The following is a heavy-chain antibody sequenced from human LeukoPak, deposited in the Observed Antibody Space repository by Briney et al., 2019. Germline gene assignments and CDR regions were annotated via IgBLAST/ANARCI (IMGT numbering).Heavy chain of an antibody. J-gene: IGHJ5*02. CDR1: GGTFSSYA. V-gene: IGHV1-69*05. CDR3: ARCPHWHNWFDP. CDR2: IIPIFGPA. Sequence: SVKVSFKASGGTFSSYAMSWVGQAPGQGVEWMCGIIPIFGPANYAQKFQRRVPITTDESTSTAYMELSSLRSTATYVYYCARCPHWHNWFDPWGQGTLVTVSS.